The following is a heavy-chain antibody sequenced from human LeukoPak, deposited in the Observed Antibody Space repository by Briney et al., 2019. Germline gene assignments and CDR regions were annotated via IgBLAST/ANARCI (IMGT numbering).Heavy chain of an antibody. V-gene: IGHV3-66*01. CDR2: IYSGGST. CDR1: GFTVSSNY. D-gene: IGHD3-22*01. J-gene: IGHJ6*02. Sequence: PRGSLRLSCAASGFTVSSNYMSWVRQAPGKGLEWVSVIYSGGSTYHADSVKGRFTISRDNSKNTLYLQMNSLRAEDTAVYYCARGSGGYYDSGRRYYYGMDVWGQGTTVTVSS. CDR3: ARGSGGYYDSGRRYYYGMDV.